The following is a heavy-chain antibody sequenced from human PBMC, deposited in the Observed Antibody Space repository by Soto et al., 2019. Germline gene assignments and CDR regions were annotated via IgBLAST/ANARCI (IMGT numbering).Heavy chain of an antibody. V-gene: IGHV3-30*03. J-gene: IGHJ5*02. CDR3: AGNWNPGWFDP. CDR1: GFTFSSYG. CDR2: VSYDGGNK. Sequence: QVQLVESGGGVVQPGRSLRLSCAASGFTFSSYGMHWVRQAPGKGLEWVAVVSYDGGNKHYADSVKGRFTISRDNSKNTLSLQMNSLRAEDTAVYYCAGNWNPGWFDPWGQGTLVTVSS. D-gene: IGHD1-1*01.